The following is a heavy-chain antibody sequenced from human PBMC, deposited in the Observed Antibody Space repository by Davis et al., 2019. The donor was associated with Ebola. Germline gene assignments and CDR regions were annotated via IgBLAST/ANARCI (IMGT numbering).Heavy chain of an antibody. CDR1: GFTFSSYG. CDR2: ISNDATSK. J-gene: IGHJ4*02. CDR3: ARVLLWELLVEESRAVYFDY. V-gene: IGHV3-30*03. D-gene: IGHD1-26*01. Sequence: GESLKISCAASGFTFSSYGMHWVRQAPGKGLEWVAVISNDATSKYYADSVKGRFTISRDNSRNTLSLQMNNLRAEDAAVYYCARVLLWELLVEESRAVYFDYWGQGTLVTVSS.